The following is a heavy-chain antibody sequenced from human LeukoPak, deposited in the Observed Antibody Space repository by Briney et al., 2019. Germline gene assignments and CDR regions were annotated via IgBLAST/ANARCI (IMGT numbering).Heavy chain of an antibody. CDR3: ARGQGWFDP. Sequence: GGSLRLSCEASGFVFGHSWMSWVRQAPGKGLEWVANINLDGSEINYLDSLTGRLTISRDNAKDSLYLQMNGLRAEDTAVYYCARGQGWFDPWGQGTLVTVSS. CDR2: INLDGSEI. V-gene: IGHV3-7*03. J-gene: IGHJ5*02. CDR1: GFVFGHSW.